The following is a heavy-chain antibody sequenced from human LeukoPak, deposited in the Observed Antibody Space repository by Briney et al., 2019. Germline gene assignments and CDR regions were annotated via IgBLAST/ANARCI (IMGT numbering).Heavy chain of an antibody. Sequence: PSETLSLTCTVSGGSISSGGYYWSWIRQHPGKGLEWIGYIYYSGSTYYNPSLKSRVTISVDTSKNQFSLKLSSVTAADTAVYYCARSWAVHEAYYYGMDVWGQGTTVTVSS. J-gene: IGHJ6*02. CDR1: GGSISSGGYY. CDR2: IYYSGST. D-gene: IGHD1-1*01. V-gene: IGHV4-31*03. CDR3: ARSWAVHEAYYYGMDV.